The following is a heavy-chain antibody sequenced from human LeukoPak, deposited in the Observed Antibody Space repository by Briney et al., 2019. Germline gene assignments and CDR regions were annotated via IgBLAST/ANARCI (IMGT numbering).Heavy chain of an antibody. CDR1: GFTFSSYS. D-gene: IGHD6-13*01. CDR3: ASPGPAAADY. CDR2: ISSSSSYI. J-gene: IGHJ4*02. V-gene: IGHV3-21*01. Sequence: GGSLRLSCAASGFTFSSYSMNWVRQAPGKGLEWVSSISSSSSYIYYADSVKGRFTISRDNAKNSLYLQMNSLRAEDTAVYYCASPGPAAADYWGQGTLVTVSS.